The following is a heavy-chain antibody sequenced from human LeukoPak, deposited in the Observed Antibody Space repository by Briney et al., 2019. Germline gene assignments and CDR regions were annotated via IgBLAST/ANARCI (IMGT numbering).Heavy chain of an antibody. CDR3: ARPRGVMEYYYGMDV. V-gene: IGHV1-18*01. D-gene: IGHD3-10*01. CDR2: ISAYNGNT. Sequence: ASVKVSCKASGYTFTSYGISWVRQAPGQGLEWMGWISAYNGNTNYAQKLQGRVTMTTDTSTSTAYMELRSLRSDDTAVYYCARPRGVMEYYYGMDVWGQGTTATVSS. CDR1: GYTFTSYG. J-gene: IGHJ6*02.